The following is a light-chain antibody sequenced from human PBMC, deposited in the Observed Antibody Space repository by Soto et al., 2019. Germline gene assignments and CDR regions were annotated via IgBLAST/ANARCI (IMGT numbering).Light chain of an antibody. Sequence: DIQMTQSPSSLSASVGDRVIITCRASQSISSNLNWYQQKPGKAPKLLIYAASSLQSGVPSRFSGSGSGTDFTLTISSLQPEDFATYYCQQTYTIPLTFGGGTKVEIK. J-gene: IGKJ4*01. CDR3: QQTYTIPLT. CDR1: QSISSN. CDR2: AAS. V-gene: IGKV1-39*01.